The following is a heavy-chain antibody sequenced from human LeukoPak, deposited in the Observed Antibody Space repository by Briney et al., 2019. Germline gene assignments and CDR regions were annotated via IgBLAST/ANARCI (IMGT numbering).Heavy chain of an antibody. J-gene: IGHJ4*02. CDR2: IWYDGSNK. V-gene: IGHV3-33*01. D-gene: IGHD6-19*01. CDR1: GFTFSSYG. CDR3: ARVGDSSGWYGDAGY. Sequence: PGRSLRLSCAASGFTFSSYGMHWVRQAPGKGPEWVAVIWYDGSNKYYADSVKGRFTISRDNSKNTLYLQMNGLRAEDTAVYYCARVGDSSGWYGDAGYWGQGTLVTVSS.